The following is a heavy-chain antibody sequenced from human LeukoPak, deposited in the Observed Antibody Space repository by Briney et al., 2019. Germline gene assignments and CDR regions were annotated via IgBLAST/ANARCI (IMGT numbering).Heavy chain of an antibody. J-gene: IGHJ4*02. CDR3: ARAVPRSVYHFDY. V-gene: IGHV4-59*01. D-gene: IGHD6-6*01. CDR1: GGSISSYY. CDR2: IYYSGST. Sequence: SETLSLTCTVSGGSISSYYWSWIRQPPGKGLEWIGYIYYSGSTNYNPSLKSRVTISVDTSKNQLSLKLSSVTAADTAVYYCARAVPRSVYHFDYWGQGTLVTVSS.